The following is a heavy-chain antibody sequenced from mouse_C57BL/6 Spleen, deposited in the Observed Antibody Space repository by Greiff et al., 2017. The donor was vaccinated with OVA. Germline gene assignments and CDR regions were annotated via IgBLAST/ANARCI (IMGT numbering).Heavy chain of an antibody. V-gene: IGHV1-76*01. CDR3: ARDEAPMDY. CDR1: GYTFTNYY. Sequence: QVQLQQPGAELVRPGASVKLSCKASGYTFTNYYITWVKQRPGQGLEWIARIYPGSGSTYYNEKFKGKATLTVETSSSTAYMQLSSLTSEDSAVYFGARDEAPMDYWGQGTSVTVSA. CDR2: IYPGSGST. J-gene: IGHJ4*01.